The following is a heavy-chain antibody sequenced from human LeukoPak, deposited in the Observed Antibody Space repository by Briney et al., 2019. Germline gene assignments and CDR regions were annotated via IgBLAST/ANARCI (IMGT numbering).Heavy chain of an antibody. Sequence: SETLSLTCAVYGGCFSGYYWSWIRQPPGKGLEWIGEINHSGSTNYNPSLKSRVTISVDTSKNQFSLKLSSVTAADTAVYYCARSPYYYDSSGYYKNWFDPWGQGTLVTVSS. V-gene: IGHV4-34*01. CDR1: GGCFSGYY. J-gene: IGHJ5*02. D-gene: IGHD3-22*01. CDR2: INHSGST. CDR3: ARSPYYYDSSGYYKNWFDP.